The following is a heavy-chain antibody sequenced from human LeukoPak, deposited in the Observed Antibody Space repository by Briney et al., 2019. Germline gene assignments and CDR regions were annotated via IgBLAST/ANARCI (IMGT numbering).Heavy chain of an antibody. CDR2: ISSSGGTI. D-gene: IGHD2-21*02. J-gene: IGHJ3*02. CDR3: TRTAVNAFDI. CDR1: GFTFSSYE. V-gene: IGHV3-48*03. Sequence: GGSPRLSCAASGFTFSSYEMNWVRQAPGKGLEWVSYISSSGGTIYYADSMKGRFTISRDNAKNSLYLQMNSLRAEDTAVYYCTRTAVNAFDIWGQGTMVTVSS.